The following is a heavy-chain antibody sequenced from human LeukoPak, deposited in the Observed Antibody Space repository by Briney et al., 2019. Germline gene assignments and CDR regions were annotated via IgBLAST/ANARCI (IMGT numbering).Heavy chain of an antibody. CDR2: IYTSGNT. CDR3: SRQNPMVRGYYFDY. CDR1: GASISRYY. V-gene: IGHV4-4*07. D-gene: IGHD3-10*01. Sequence: SETLSLTCTVSGASISRYYWNWIRQPAGKGLEWIGRIYTSGNTNYNPSLKSRVTMSVDTSKNQFSLKLSSVTAADTAVYYCSRQNPMVRGYYFDYWGQGTLVTVSS. J-gene: IGHJ4*02.